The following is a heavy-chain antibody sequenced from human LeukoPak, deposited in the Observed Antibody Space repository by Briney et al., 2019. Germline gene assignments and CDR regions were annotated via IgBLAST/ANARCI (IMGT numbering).Heavy chain of an antibody. Sequence: PGGSLRLSCAASGFTVSSNYMSWVRQAPGRGLEWVSFIYSGGSTYYADSVKGRFTISRDNSKNTLYLQMNSLRAEDSAVYYCVMGHDYWGQGTLVTVSS. CDR2: IYSGGST. V-gene: IGHV3-53*01. D-gene: IGHD1-26*01. J-gene: IGHJ4*02. CDR3: VMGHDY. CDR1: GFTVSSNY.